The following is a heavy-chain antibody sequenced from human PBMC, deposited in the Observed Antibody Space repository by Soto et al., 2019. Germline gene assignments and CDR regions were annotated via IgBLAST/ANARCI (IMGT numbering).Heavy chain of an antibody. D-gene: IGHD6-25*01. V-gene: IGHV4-4*02. CDR3: ASGSGSPTYYYYYYGMDV. Sequence: SEMLSLTCAVSGGSISSSNWWSWVRQPPGKGLEWIGEIYHSGSTNYNPSLKSRVTISVDKSKNQFSLKLSSVTAADTAVYYCASGSGSPTYYYYYYGMDVWGQGTTVTVSS. J-gene: IGHJ6*02. CDR2: IYHSGST. CDR1: GGSISSSNW.